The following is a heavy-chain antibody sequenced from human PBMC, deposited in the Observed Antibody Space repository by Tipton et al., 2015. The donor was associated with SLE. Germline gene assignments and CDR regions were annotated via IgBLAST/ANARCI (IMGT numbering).Heavy chain of an antibody. J-gene: IGHJ4*02. CDR2: ISGSGGST. CDR3: AKSNSLCGSCYSEFDY. V-gene: IGHV3-23*01. Sequence: GSLRLSCAASGFTFSSYWMHWVRQAPGKGLEWVSAISGSGGSTYYADSVKGRFTISRDNSKNTLYLQMNSLRAEDTAVYYCAKSNSLCGSCYSEFDYWGQGTLVTVSS. CDR1: GFTFSSYW. D-gene: IGHD2-15*01.